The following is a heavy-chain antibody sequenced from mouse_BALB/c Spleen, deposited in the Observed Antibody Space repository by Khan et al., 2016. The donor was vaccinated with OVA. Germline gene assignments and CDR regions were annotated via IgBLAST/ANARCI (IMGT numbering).Heavy chain of an antibody. CDR2: IRYDGNS. D-gene: IGHD3-1*01. Sequence: EVQLQESGPGLVKPSQSLSLTCSVTGYSITSGYFWNWIRQFPGNKLEWMGYIRYDGNSNYNPSLKNRISITRDTSKNPFFLKLNSVTPEDTATYYCARGGNSGPAWFAYWGQGTLVTVSA. J-gene: IGHJ3*01. V-gene: IGHV3-6*02. CDR1: GYSITSGYF. CDR3: ARGGNSGPAWFAY.